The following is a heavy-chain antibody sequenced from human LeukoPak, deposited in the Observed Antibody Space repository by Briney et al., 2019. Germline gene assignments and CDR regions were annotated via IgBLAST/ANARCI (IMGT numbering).Heavy chain of an antibody. V-gene: IGHV4-39*01. J-gene: IGHJ4*02. D-gene: IGHD2-21*02. CDR2: IYYSGST. Sequence: PSETLSLTCTVSGGSISSSSYYWGWIRQPPGKGLEWIGSIYYSGSTYYNPSLKSRVTISVDTSKNQFSLKLSSVTAADTAVYYCARHSSCGGDCYCLGNFDYWGQGTLVTVSS. CDR3: ARHSSCGGDCYCLGNFDY. CDR1: GGSISSSSYY.